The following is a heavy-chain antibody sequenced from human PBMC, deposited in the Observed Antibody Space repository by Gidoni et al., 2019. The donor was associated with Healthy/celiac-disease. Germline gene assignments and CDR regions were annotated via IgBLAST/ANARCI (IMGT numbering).Heavy chain of an antibody. Sequence: QVQLVQYGAEVKKPGSSVKVSCKASGGTFSSYAISRVRQAPGQGLEWMGGIIPIFGTANYAQKFQGRVTITADKSTSTAYMELSSLRSEDTAVYYCARGYCSSTSCYGSPYYGMDVWGQGTTVTVSS. D-gene: IGHD2-2*01. CDR3: ARGYCSSTSCYGSPYYGMDV. CDR2: IIPIFGTA. V-gene: IGHV1-69*06. J-gene: IGHJ6*02. CDR1: GGTFSSYA.